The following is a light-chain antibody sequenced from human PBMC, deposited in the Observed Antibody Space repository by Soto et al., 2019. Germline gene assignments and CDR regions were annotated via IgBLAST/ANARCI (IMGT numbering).Light chain of an antibody. CDR1: QSVSSSY. V-gene: IGKV3-20*01. J-gene: IGKJ5*01. Sequence: EMVVAQAAGTLSLSPGERATLSCRASQSVSSSYLAWYQQKPGQAPRLLIYGASSRATGIPDRFSGSGSGTDFTLTISRLEPEDFAVYYCQQYGSSPPITFGQGTRLEIK. CDR3: QQYGSSPPIT. CDR2: GAS.